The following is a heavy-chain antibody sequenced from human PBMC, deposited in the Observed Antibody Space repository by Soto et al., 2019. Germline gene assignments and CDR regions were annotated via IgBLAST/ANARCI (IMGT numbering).Heavy chain of an antibody. J-gene: IGHJ4*02. D-gene: IGHD3-10*01. V-gene: IGHV1-69*02. CDR2: INPILSMS. Sequence: QVQLVQSGAEVKRPGSSVKVSCKASGDTFAFHSINWVRQAPGLGLEWMGRINPILSMSNYAQRLQGRVTMTADKSTSTASMVLSGLRSEDTAIYYCATSYGSGYRAFDYWGQGALVTVSS. CDR3: ATSYGSGYRAFDY. CDR1: GDTFAFHS.